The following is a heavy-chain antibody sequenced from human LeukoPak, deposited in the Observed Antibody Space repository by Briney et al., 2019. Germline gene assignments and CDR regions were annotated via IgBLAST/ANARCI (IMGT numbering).Heavy chain of an antibody. CDR1: GGSISSYY. CDR3: ARDHDYYDSSGYWDY. CDR2: IYTSGST. D-gene: IGHD3-22*01. V-gene: IGHV4-4*07. J-gene: IGHJ4*02. Sequence: SETLSLTCTVSGGSISSYYWSWIRQPAGKGLEWIGRIYTSGSTNYNPSLRSRVTMSVDTSKNLFSLKLSSVTAADTAVYYCARDHDYYDSSGYWDYWGQGTLVTVSS.